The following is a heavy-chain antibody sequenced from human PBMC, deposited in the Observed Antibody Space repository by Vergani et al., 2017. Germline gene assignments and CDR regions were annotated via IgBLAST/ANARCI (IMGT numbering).Heavy chain of an antibody. V-gene: IGHV3-30-3*01. Sequence: QVQLVESGGGVVQPGRSLRLSCAASGFTFSSYAMHWVRQAPGKGLEWVAVISYDGSNKYYADSVKGRFTISRDNSKNKLYLQMNSLRAEDTAVYYCASFSRGYYYDSSGAGDAFDIWGQGTMVTVSS. D-gene: IGHD3-22*01. CDR2: ISYDGSNK. J-gene: IGHJ3*02. CDR1: GFTFSSYA. CDR3: ASFSRGYYYDSSGAGDAFDI.